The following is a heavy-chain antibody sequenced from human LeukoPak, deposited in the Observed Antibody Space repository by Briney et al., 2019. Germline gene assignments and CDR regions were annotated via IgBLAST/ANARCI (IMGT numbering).Heavy chain of an antibody. V-gene: IGHV1-8*01. Sequence: GASVKVSCKASGYTFTSYDINWVRQATGQGLEWMGWMNPNSGNTGYAQKFQGRVTMTRNTSISTAYMELSSLRSEGTAVYYCARDYQVTTGGSWFDPWGQGTLVTVSS. J-gene: IGHJ5*02. CDR1: GYTFTSYD. CDR2: MNPNSGNT. D-gene: IGHD3-16*01. CDR3: ARDYQVTTGGSWFDP.